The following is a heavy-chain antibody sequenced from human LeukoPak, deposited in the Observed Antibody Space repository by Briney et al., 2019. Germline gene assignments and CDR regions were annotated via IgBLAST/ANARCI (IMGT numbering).Heavy chain of an antibody. CDR3: ATVDVESDIDY. V-gene: IGHV4-61*08. CDR1: GGSISSGDYY. D-gene: IGHD2-21*02. CDR2: FKHDGST. Sequence: SQTLSLTCTVSGGSISSGDYYWCWIRQSPGMGLEWIGYFKHDGSTGYNPSLKSRATISVDRSKNLFSLKVNSVTAADTAVYYCATVDVESDIDYWGQGTLVTVSS. J-gene: IGHJ4*02.